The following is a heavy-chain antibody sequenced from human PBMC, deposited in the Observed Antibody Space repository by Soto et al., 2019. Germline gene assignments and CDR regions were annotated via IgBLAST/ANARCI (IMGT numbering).Heavy chain of an antibody. V-gene: IGHV3-49*03. CDR3: TVGYCSSTSCLSLFEY. CDR2: IRSKAYGGTT. CDR1: GFTFGDYA. Sequence: GGSLRLSCTASGFTFGDYAMSWFRQAPGKGLEWVGFIRSKAYGGTTEYAASGKGRFTISRDNSKSMAYLQMNSLKTEDTAVYYCTVGYCSSTSCLSLFEYWGQGTLVTVSS. J-gene: IGHJ4*02. D-gene: IGHD2-2*01.